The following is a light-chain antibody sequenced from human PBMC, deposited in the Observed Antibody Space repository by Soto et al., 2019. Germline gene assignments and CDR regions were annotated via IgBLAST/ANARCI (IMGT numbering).Light chain of an antibody. CDR1: SGHSSYA. V-gene: IGLV4-69*01. J-gene: IGLJ2*01. CDR2: LNSDGSH. CDR3: QTWGTGIQV. Sequence: QPVLTQSPSASASLGASVKLPCTLRSGHSSYAIAWHQQQPEKGPRYLMKLNSDGSHSKGDGIPDRFSGSSSGAERYLTISSLQYEDEADYYCQTWGTGIQVFGGGTKLNVL.